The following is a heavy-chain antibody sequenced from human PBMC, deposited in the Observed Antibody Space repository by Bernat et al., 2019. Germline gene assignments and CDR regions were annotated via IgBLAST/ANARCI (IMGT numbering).Heavy chain of an antibody. CDR1: GFTFSTYW. D-gene: IGHD2-15*01. J-gene: IGHJ4*02. V-gene: IGHV3-7*01. CDR2: IKQDGSEK. Sequence: EVQLVESGGGLVQPGGSLRLSCAASGFTFSTYWINWVRQAPGKGLEWVANIKQDGSEKCYVDSVKGRFTISRDNAKNSLYLQMNSLRAEDTAVYYCARRYCDGGSCYSPIDYWGQGTLVTVSS. CDR3: ARRYCDGGSCYSPIDY.